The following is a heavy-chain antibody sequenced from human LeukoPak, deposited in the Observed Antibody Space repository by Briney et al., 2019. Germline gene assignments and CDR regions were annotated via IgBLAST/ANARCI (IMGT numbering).Heavy chain of an antibody. D-gene: IGHD3-10*02. J-gene: IGHJ6*04. CDR3: AELGITMIGGI. CDR1: GFTFDDYA. CDR2: ISSSGSTI. V-gene: IGHV3-48*03. Sequence: GGSLRLSCAASGFTFDDYAMHWVRQAPGKGLEWVSYISSSGSTIYYADSVKGRFTISRDNAKNSLYLQMNSLRAEDTAVYYCAELGITMIGGIWGKGTTVTISS.